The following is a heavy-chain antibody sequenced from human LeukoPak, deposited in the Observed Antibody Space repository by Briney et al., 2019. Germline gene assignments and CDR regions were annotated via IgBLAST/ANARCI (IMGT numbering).Heavy chain of an antibody. Sequence: SETLSLTCTVSGYSISSGYYWGWIRQPPGKGLEWIGSIYHSGSTYYNPSLKSRVTISVDRSKNQFSLKLSSVTAADTAVYYCARVPLTVGWFDPWGQGTLITVSS. D-gene: IGHD1-14*01. CDR1: GYSISSGYY. CDR2: IYHSGST. V-gene: IGHV4-38-2*02. CDR3: ARVPLTVGWFDP. J-gene: IGHJ5*02.